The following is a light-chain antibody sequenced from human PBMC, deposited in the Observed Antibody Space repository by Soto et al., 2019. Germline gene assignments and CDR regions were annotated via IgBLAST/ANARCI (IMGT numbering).Light chain of an antibody. V-gene: IGLV1-47*01. CDR3: ATWDASLSGWV. CDR2: KND. CDR1: SSNIGRNF. J-gene: IGLJ3*02. Sequence: QAVVSQPPSASGTPGQRVTVSCSGRSSNIGRNFVYWYQQFPGAAPKLLIFKNDQRPSGVPDRFSGSKSGTSASLAISGLRSEDEADYYCATWDASLSGWVFGGGTQLTVL.